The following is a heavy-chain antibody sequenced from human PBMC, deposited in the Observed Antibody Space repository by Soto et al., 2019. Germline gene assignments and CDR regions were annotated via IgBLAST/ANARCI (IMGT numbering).Heavy chain of an antibody. CDR3: AKENGYSSSWFEFDY. Sequence: EVQLLESGGGLVQPGGSLRLSCAASGFTFSSYAMSWVRQAPGKGLEWVTAISGSGGSTYYADSVKGRFTISRDNSKNPLYLQMNSLRAEDTAVYYCAKENGYSSSWFEFDYWGQGTLVTVSS. V-gene: IGHV3-23*01. CDR2: ISGSGGST. CDR1: GFTFSSYA. J-gene: IGHJ4*02. D-gene: IGHD6-13*01.